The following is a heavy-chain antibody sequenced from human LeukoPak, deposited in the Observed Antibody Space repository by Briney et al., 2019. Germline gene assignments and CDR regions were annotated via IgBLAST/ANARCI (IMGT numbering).Heavy chain of an antibody. D-gene: IGHD4-17*01. J-gene: IGHJ4*02. CDR3: ARPSTVTDYFDY. CDR2: INSDGSST. CDR1: GFTFSSYW. Sequence: PGGSLRLSCAASGFTFSSYWMHWVRHAPGKGLGWVSRINSDGSSTTYADSVKGRFTISRDNAKNTLYLQMNSLRAEDTAVYYCARPSTVTDYFDYWGQGTLVTVSS. V-gene: IGHV3-74*01.